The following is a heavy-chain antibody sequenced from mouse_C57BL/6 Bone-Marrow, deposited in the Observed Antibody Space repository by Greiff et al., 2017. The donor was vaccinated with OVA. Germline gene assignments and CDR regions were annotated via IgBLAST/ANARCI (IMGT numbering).Heavy chain of an antibody. V-gene: IGHV1-82*01. CDR1: GYAFSSSW. J-gene: IGHJ2*01. Sequence: QVQLQQSGPELVKPGASVKISCKASGYAFSSSWMNWVKQRPGKGLEWIGRIYPGDGDTNYNGKFKGKATLTADKSSSTAYMQLSRLTSEDSAVYFCARVGRLDYWGQGTTLTVSS. CDR2: IYPGDGDT. CDR3: ARVGRLDY. D-gene: IGHD4-1*01.